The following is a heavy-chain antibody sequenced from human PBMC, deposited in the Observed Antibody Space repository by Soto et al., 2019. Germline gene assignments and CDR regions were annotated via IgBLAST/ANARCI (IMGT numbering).Heavy chain of an antibody. CDR3: ARDLGDGYHSGLHD. V-gene: IGHV3-30-3*01. J-gene: IGHJ4*02. D-gene: IGHD5-12*01. CDR2: ISYDGSNK. Sequence: QVQLVESGGGVVQPGRSLRLSCAASGFTFSSYAMHWVRQAPGKGLEWVAVISYDGSNKYYSDSVKGRFTISRDNSKNTLYLQMNSLRAEDTAVYYCARDLGDGYHSGLHDWGQGTLVTVSS. CDR1: GFTFSSYA.